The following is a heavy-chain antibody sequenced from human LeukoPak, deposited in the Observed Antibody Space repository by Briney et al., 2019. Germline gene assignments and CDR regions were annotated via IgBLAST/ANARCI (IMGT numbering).Heavy chain of an antibody. D-gene: IGHD2-2*01. CDR3: AGRLTQYDCFDP. CDR2: TYYRSTWYN. Sequence: SQTLSLTCAISGDSVSSNSVTWNWIRQSPSRGLEWLDRTYYRSTWYNDYAVSVRGRITVNSDTSKNQFSLHLNSVTPEDTAVYYCAGRLTQYDCFDPWGQGILVTVSS. CDR1: GDSVSSNSVT. V-gene: IGHV6-1*01. J-gene: IGHJ5*02.